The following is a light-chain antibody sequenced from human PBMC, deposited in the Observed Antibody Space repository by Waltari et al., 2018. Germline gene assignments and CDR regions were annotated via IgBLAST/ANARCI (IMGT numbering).Light chain of an antibody. CDR3: QQYHEWSRT. V-gene: IGKV3-15*01. J-gene: IGKJ1*01. CDR2: RAS. Sequence: EIVMTQSPATLSVSPGERVTLSCRASQSTTDSLAWYQQRSGQAPSLLIYRASVRATGVPARFSGSGSGTEFTLTITSLQSEDFAVYYCQQYHEWSRTFGQGTRVDIK. CDR1: QSTTDS.